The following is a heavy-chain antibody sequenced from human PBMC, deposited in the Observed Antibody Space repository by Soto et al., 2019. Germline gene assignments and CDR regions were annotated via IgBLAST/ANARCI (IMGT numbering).Heavy chain of an antibody. CDR1: GYTFTGYY. Sequence: ASVKVSCKASGYTFTGYYMHWVRQAPGQGLEWMGWINPNSGGTNYAQKFQGWVTMTRDTSISTAYMELSRLRSDDTAVYYCARAPLIVVVTADPLVYGMDVWGQGTTVPVSS. J-gene: IGHJ6*02. D-gene: IGHD2-2*01. CDR2: INPNSGGT. V-gene: IGHV1-2*04. CDR3: ARAPLIVVVTADPLVYGMDV.